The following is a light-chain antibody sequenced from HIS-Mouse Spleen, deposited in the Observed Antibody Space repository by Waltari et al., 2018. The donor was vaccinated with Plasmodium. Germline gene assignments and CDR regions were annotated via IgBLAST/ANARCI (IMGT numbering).Light chain of an antibody. V-gene: IGLV2-23*01. Sequence: PGQSITISCTGTSSDVGSYNLVSWYQQHPGKAPKLMIYEGSKRPSGVSNRFSGSKSGNTASLTISGLQAEDEADYYCCSYAGSSTYVFGTGTTVTVL. CDR2: EGS. CDR3: CSYAGSSTYV. J-gene: IGLJ1*01. CDR1: SSDVGSYNL.